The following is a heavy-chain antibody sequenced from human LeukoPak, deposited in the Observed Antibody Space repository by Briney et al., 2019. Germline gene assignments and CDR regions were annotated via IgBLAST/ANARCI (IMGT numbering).Heavy chain of an antibody. CDR1: GFTFSTYG. Sequence: PGRSLRLSCAASGFTFSTYGIHWVRQAPGKGLEWVAVICHDGSNKYYADSVKGRFTISRDNSKNTLYLQMNSLRAEDTAVYFCARAVGPYDYWGQGTPVTVSS. V-gene: IGHV3-33*01. CDR2: ICHDGSNK. CDR3: ARAVGPYDY. J-gene: IGHJ4*02. D-gene: IGHD3-10*01.